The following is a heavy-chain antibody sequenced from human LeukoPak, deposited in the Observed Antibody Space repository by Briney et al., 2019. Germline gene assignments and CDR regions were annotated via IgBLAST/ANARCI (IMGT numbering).Heavy chain of an antibody. Sequence: SGTLSLTCAVSGGSISSSNWWSWVRQPRGKGLEWIVEIYHSGSTNYNPSLKSRVTISVDKSKNQFSLKLSSVTAADTAVYYCASRGSSSWYWYYYYGMDVWGQGTTVTVSS. D-gene: IGHD6-13*01. CDR2: IYHSGST. CDR1: GGSISSSNW. CDR3: ASRGSSSWYWYYYYGMDV. V-gene: IGHV4-4*02. J-gene: IGHJ6*02.